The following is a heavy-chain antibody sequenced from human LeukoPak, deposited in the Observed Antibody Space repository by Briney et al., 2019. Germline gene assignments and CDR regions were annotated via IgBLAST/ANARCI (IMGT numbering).Heavy chain of an antibody. V-gene: IGHV4-61*01. J-gene: IGHJ3*02. Sequence: SETLSLTCTVSGGSISSGSYYWSWIRQPPGKGLEWIGYIYYSGSTNYNPSLKSRVTISVDTSKNQFSLKLSSVTAADTAVYYCARDSGRYDRDAFDIWGQGTMVTVSS. CDR2: IYYSGST. CDR3: ARDSGRYDRDAFDI. CDR1: GGSISSGSYY. D-gene: IGHD3-22*01.